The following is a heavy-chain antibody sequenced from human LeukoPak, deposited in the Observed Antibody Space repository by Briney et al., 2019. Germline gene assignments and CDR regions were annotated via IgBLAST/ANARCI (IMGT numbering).Heavy chain of an antibody. CDR2: INHSGST. J-gene: IGHJ4*02. V-gene: IGHV4-34*01. D-gene: IGHD6-13*01. Sequence: SETLSLTCAVYGGSFSGYYWSWIRQPPGKGLEWIGEINHSGSTNYNPSLKSRVTISVDTSKNQFSLKLSSVTAADTAVYYCARGGGSSWYGYWGQGTQVTVSS. CDR1: GGSFSGYY. CDR3: ARGGGSSWYGY.